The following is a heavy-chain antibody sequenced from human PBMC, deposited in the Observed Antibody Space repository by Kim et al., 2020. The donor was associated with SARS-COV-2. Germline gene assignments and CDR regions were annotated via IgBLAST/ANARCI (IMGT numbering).Heavy chain of an antibody. J-gene: IGHJ6*02. D-gene: IGHD3-10*01. V-gene: IGHV3-53*01. CDR3: ARDRYGSGPTYYYYGMDV. CDR1: GFTVSSNY. CDR2: IYSGGST. Sequence: GGSLRLSCAASGFTVSSNYMSWVRQAPGKGLEWVSVIYSGGSTYYADSVKGRFTISRDNSKNTLYLQMNSLRAEDTAVYYCARDRYGSGPTYYYYGMDVWGQGTTVTVSS.